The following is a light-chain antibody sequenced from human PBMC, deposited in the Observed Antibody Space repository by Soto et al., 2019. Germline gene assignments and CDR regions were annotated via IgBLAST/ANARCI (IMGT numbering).Light chain of an antibody. Sequence: QLVLTQPPSASGTPGQRVTISCSGSSSNIGSNYVYWYQQLPGTAPKLLIYRDNQRPSGVPDRFSGSRSGTSASLAISGLRSEDDTDYYCAAWDDSLSGSWVFGGGTQLTVL. J-gene: IGLJ3*02. CDR3: AAWDDSLSGSWV. CDR1: SSNIGSNY. CDR2: RDN. V-gene: IGLV1-47*01.